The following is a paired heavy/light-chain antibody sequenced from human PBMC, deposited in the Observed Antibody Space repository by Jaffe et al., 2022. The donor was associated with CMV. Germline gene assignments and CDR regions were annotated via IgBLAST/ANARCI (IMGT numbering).Light chain of an antibody. V-gene: IGLV3-1*01. CDR2: QDT. CDR1: KLGNKY. J-gene: IGLJ3*02. CDR3: QAWVSSTAV. Sequence: SYELTQPPSVSVSPGQTASITCSGDKLGNKYACWYQQKPGQSPVLVIYQDTKRPSGIPERFSGSNSGNTATLTISGTQTMDEADYYCQAWVSSTAVFGGGTKLTVL.
Heavy chain of an antibody. CDR1: GFTFSSYS. D-gene: IGHD3-16*01. J-gene: IGHJ4*02. Sequence: EVQLVESGGGLVKPGGSLRLSCAASGFTFSSYSMNWVRQAPGKGLEWVSSISSASSDMSYADSVKGRFTISRDNAKNSLYLQMNSLTAEDTAVYYCARDQLEAGGFAFDYWGQGTLVTVSS. CDR3: ARDQLEAGGFAFDY. CDR2: ISSASSDM. V-gene: IGHV3-21*02.